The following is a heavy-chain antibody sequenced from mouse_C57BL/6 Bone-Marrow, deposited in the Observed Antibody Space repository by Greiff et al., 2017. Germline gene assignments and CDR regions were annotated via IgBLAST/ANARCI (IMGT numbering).Heavy chain of an antibody. CDR3: ARQVYGSYPFAY. CDR2: FHPYNDDT. CDR1: GYTFTTYP. V-gene: IGHV1-47*01. D-gene: IGHD2-10*02. J-gene: IGHJ3*01. Sequence: VQRVESGAELVKPGASVKMSCKASGYTFTTYPIEWMKQNHGKSLEWIGNFHPYNDDTKYNDKFKGKATLTVEKSSSTVYLELSRLTSDDSAVYYCARQVYGSYPFAYWGQGTLVTVSA.